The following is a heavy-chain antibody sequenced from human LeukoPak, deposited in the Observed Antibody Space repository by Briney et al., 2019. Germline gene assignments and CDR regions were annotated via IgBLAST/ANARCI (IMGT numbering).Heavy chain of an antibody. D-gene: IGHD2-2*01. V-gene: IGHV3-21*01. CDR2: ISSSSSYI. CDR3: ARVLHCSSTSCCSFDY. Sequence: KPGGSLRLSCAASGFTSSSYAMSWVRQAPGKGLEWVSSISSSSSYIYYADSVKGRFTISRDNAKNSLYLQMNSLRAEDTAVYYCARVLHCSSTSCCSFDYWGQGTLVTVSS. J-gene: IGHJ4*02. CDR1: GFTSSSYA.